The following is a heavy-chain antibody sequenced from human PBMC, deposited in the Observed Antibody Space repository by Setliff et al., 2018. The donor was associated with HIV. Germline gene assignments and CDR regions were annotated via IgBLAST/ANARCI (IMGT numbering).Heavy chain of an antibody. J-gene: IGHJ4*03. V-gene: IGHV5-51*01. D-gene: IGHD3-9*01. CDR1: GDKFPNYY. CDR3: TKGGGLNFRYHDWFVKI. Sequence: GESLKISCKDSGDKFPNYYLGWVRQMPGKGLEWIGVIYVSDSDIRYSPSFRGQVTISADKSINTAYLQLNSLRASDTAIYYCTKGGGLNFRYHDWFVKIWGQGTLVTVSS. CDR2: IYVSDSDI.